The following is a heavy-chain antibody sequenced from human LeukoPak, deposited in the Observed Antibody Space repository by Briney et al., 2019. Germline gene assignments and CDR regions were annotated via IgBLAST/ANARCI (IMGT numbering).Heavy chain of an antibody. J-gene: IGHJ6*03. Sequence: KTSETLSLTCHISGTSMNIYYWNWIRQSAGEAMEFIGRIHISGRTYDSPSLKSRVTMSLDTSKNQSSLKVSSVTAADTAVYYCASRNNGILTGDYDYYFYYMDVWGKGTSVTVSS. CDR3: ASRNNGILTGDYDYYFYYMDV. CDR2: IHISGRT. V-gene: IGHV4-4*07. CDR1: GTSMNIYY. D-gene: IGHD3-9*01.